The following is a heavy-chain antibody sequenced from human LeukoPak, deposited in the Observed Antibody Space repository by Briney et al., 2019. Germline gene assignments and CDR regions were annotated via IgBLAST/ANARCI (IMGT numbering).Heavy chain of an antibody. V-gene: IGHV3-30-3*01. Sequence: PGRSLRLSCAASGFTFSSYAMHWVRQAPGKGLEWVAVISYDGSNKYYADSVKGRFTISRDNSKSTLYLQMNSLRAEDTAVYYCARDIAAGEDYWGQGTLVTVSS. CDR1: GFTFSSYA. D-gene: IGHD5-12*01. CDR2: ISYDGSNK. CDR3: ARDIAAGEDY. J-gene: IGHJ4*02.